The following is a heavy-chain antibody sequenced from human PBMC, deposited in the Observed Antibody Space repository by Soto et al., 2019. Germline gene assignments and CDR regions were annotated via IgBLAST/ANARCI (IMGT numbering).Heavy chain of an antibody. CDR3: ARHSSISSGWYY. CDR2: IYYSGST. J-gene: IGHJ4*02. Sequence: SETLSLTCTVSGGSISSYYWSWIRQPPGKGLEWIGYIYYSGSTNYNPSLKSRVTISVDTSKNQFSLKLTSVIAADTAVYYCARHSSISSGWYYWSLGTLVTVSS. CDR1: GGSISSYY. D-gene: IGHD6-13*01. V-gene: IGHV4-59*08.